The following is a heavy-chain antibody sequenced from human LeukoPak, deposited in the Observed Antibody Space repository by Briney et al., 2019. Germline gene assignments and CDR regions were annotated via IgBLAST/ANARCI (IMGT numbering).Heavy chain of an antibody. D-gene: IGHD6-19*01. CDR1: GFTFNEYF. CDR3: SRGSGWLSVY. J-gene: IGHJ4*02. V-gene: IGHV3-49*04. CDR2: ISGGTT. Sequence: GGSLRLSCAASGFTFNEYFMGWVRQAPGKGLEWIGFISGGTTEYAAPVKGRFTISRDDSTSIAYLQMNSLTTEDTAVYYCSRGSGWLSVYWGQGTLVTVSS.